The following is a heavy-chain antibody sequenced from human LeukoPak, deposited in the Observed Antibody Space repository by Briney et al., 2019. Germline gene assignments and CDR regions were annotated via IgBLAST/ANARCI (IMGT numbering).Heavy chain of an antibody. CDR3: ARGYSSSWYINWFDP. Sequence: SETLSLTCTVSGYSISSGYFWAWIRQPPGKGREWMGLIYQSGTTYYNPAHKSRVTISVDTSKNQFSLKLTSVTAADTAVYYCARGYSSSWYINWFDPWGQGTLVTVSS. CDR1: GYSISSGYF. CDR2: IYQSGTT. D-gene: IGHD6-13*01. V-gene: IGHV4-38-2*02. J-gene: IGHJ5*02.